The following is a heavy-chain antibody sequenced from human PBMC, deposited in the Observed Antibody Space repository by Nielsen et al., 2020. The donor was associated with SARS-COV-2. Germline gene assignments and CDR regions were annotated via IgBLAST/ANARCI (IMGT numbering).Heavy chain of an antibody. Sequence: SETLSLTCTVSSGSISSYYWSWIRQPPGKGLEWIGYIFSSGSTNYNPSLKSRVTISIDTSKNRFSLKLSSVTAADRAVYYCARVPLGIAGTTDYYYGMDVWGQGTTVTVSS. D-gene: IGHD1-20*01. CDR2: IFSSGST. V-gene: IGHV4-59*13. CDR1: SGSISSYY. J-gene: IGHJ6*02. CDR3: ARVPLGIAGTTDYYYGMDV.